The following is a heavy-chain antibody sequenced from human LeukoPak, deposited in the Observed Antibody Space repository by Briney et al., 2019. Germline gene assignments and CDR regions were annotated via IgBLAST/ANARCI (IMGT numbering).Heavy chain of an antibody. D-gene: IGHD3-10*01. CDR3: ARGTRGFDY. J-gene: IGHJ4*02. CDR2: ISSNGGST. V-gene: IGHV3-64*01. Sequence: GGSLRLSCVASGFTFSSYAMHWVRQAPGKGLEYVSAISSNGGSTYYANSVKGRFTISRDNSKNTLYLQMGSLRAEDMAVYYCARGTRGFDYWDQGTLVTVSS. CDR1: GFTFSSYA.